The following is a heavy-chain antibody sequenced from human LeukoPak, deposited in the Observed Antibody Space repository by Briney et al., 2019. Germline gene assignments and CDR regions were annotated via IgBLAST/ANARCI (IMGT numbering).Heavy chain of an antibody. Sequence: GGSLRLSCAASGFTFSSYAMSWVRQAPGKGPEWVSAISGSGGSTYYADSVKGRFTISRDNSKNTLYLQMNSLRAEDTAVYYCAKAVLEWLSASYYFDYWGQGTLVTVSS. CDR2: ISGSGGST. D-gene: IGHD3-3*01. CDR3: AKAVLEWLSASYYFDY. V-gene: IGHV3-23*01. J-gene: IGHJ4*02. CDR1: GFTFSSYA.